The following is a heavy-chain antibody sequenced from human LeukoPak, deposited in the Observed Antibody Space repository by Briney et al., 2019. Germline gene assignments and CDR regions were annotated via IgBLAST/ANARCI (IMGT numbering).Heavy chain of an antibody. CDR2: FDPEDGET. J-gene: IGHJ4*02. D-gene: IGHD3-22*01. V-gene: IGHV1-24*01. CDR1: GYTLTELS. CDR3: ATRAYYYDSSGYYYVG. Sequence: GASVKVSCKVSGYTLTELSMHWVRQAPGKGLEWMGGFDPEDGETIYAQKFQGRVTMTEDTSTDTAYMELSSLRSEDTAVYYCATRAYYYDSSGYYYVGWGQGTLVTVSS.